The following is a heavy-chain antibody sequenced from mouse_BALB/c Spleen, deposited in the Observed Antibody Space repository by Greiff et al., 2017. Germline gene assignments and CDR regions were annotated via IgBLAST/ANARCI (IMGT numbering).Heavy chain of an antibody. CDR3: ARDQGYYGSSYDY. Sequence: VKLVESGPGLVAPSQSLSITCTVSGFSLTSYGVHWVRQPPGKGLEWLGVIWAGGSTNYNSALMSRLSISKDNSKSQVFLKMNSLQTDDTAMYYCARDQGYYGSSYDYWGQGTTLTVSS. D-gene: IGHD1-1*01. CDR2: IWAGGST. J-gene: IGHJ2*01. V-gene: IGHV2-9*02. CDR1: GFSLTSYG.